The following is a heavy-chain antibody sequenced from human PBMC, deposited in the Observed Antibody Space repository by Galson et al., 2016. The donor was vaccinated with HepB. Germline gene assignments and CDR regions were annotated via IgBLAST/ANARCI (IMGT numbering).Heavy chain of an antibody. Sequence: LRLSCAASGFTSSHYDMHWVRLVAGRGLEWFSAIGSDGDTYYPGSVKGRFTVSRENAKNSLYLQMNNLRAGDTAVYYCVRATVGFSGYDSGMDVWGQGTTVTVSS. D-gene: IGHD5-12*01. CDR3: VRATVGFSGYDSGMDV. J-gene: IGHJ6*02. V-gene: IGHV3-13*01. CDR2: IGSDGDT. CDR1: GFTSSHYD.